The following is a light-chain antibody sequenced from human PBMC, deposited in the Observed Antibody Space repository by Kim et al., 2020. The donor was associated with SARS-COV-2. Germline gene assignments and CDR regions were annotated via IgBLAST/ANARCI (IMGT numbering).Light chain of an antibody. V-gene: IGKV3D-15*01. J-gene: IGKJ2*01. CDR2: GAS. CDR1: QSVSSN. CDR3: QQYSTWPPMYT. Sequence: PGETATRSCRASQSVSSNLAWYQQKPGQAPRLLIYGASTRATGIPDKFSGSGSGTEFTLTISSLQSEDFAVYYCQQYSTWPPMYTFGQGTKLEI.